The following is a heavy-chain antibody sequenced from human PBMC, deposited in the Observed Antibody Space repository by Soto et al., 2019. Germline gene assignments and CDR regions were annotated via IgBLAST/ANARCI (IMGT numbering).Heavy chain of an antibody. J-gene: IGHJ4*02. V-gene: IGHV3-23*01. CDR3: AKGGGKSITGWWWAPGH. CDR1: GASFSNYD. CDR2: FSGSGSGS. D-gene: IGHD2-21*01. Sequence: EVQVLDSGGGLVQPGGSLRLSCAASGASFSNYDMTWVRQAPGKGLEWVSCFSGSGSGSYFADSVKGRFTISRDTSKNTVVLQMSSLRAEDTAIYFCAKGGGKSITGWWWAPGHWGQGTLVTVSS.